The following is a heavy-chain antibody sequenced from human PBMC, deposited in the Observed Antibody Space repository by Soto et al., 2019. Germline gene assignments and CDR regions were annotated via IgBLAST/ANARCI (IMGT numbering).Heavy chain of an antibody. V-gene: IGHV3-23*01. J-gene: IGHJ5*02. CDR3: AKGRWLAADHWFDP. CDR2: ISGSGGST. Sequence: SGGSLRLSCAASGFTFSSYATSWVRQAPGKGLEWVSAISGSGGSTYYADSVKGRFTISRDNSKNTLYLQMNSLRAEDTAVYYCAKGRWLAADHWFDPWGQGTLVTVSS. CDR1: GFTFSSYA. D-gene: IGHD6-13*01.